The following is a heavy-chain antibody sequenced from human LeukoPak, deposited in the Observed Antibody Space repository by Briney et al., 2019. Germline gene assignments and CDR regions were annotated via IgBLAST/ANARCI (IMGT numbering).Heavy chain of an antibody. CDR2: ISGSGGST. V-gene: IGHV3-23*01. CDR1: GLTFSSYA. J-gene: IGHJ6*02. D-gene: IGHD6-19*01. CDR3: AKETAVVGWYHGMDV. Sequence: GGSLTLSCAASGLTFSSYAMSWVRQAPGKGLDWVSAISGSGGSTYYADSVKGRFTISRDNSKNTLYLQMNSLRAEDTAVYDCAKETAVVGWYHGMDVWGQWTTVTVSS.